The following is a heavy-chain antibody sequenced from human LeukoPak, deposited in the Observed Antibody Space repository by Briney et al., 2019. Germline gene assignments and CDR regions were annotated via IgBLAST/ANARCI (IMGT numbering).Heavy chain of an antibody. J-gene: IGHJ4*02. CDR1: GGAISSYY. CDR3: ARGLRGYSYGN. D-gene: IGHD5-18*01. Sequence: SETLSLTCTVSGGAISSYYRSWIRQPPGKGLEWIGYIYYSGGTNYNPSLKSRVTISVDTSKKQFSLKLSSVTAADTAVYFCARGLRGYSYGNWGQGTLVTVSS. CDR2: IYYSGGT. V-gene: IGHV4-59*01.